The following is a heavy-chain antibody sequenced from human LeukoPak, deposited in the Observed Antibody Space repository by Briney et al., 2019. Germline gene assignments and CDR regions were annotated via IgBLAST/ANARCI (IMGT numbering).Heavy chain of an antibody. CDR3: ATDLTGDSSSWFDPY. Sequence: ASVKVSCKVSGYTLTELSMHWVRQAPGKGLEWMGGFDPEDGETIYAQKFQGRVTMTEDTSTDTAYMELSSLRSEDTAVYYCATDLTGDSSSWFDPYWGQGTLVTVSS. J-gene: IGHJ4*02. V-gene: IGHV1-24*01. CDR2: FDPEDGET. CDR1: GYTLTELS. D-gene: IGHD6-13*01.